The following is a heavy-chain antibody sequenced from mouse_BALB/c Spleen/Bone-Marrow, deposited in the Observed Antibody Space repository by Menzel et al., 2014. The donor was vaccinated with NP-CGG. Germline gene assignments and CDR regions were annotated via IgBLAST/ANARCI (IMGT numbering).Heavy chain of an antibody. J-gene: IGHJ1*01. CDR1: GYSFTSYW. Sequence: VHVMQSGTVLTRPGASVKMSCKASGYSFTSYWMHWVKPRPGQGLEWIGAIYPGNSDTTYNQKFKGKAKLTAVTSASTAYMELSSLTNEDSAVYYCTRNWDWYFDVWGAGTPVTVSS. D-gene: IGHD4-1*01. CDR3: TRNWDWYFDV. CDR2: IYPGNSDT. V-gene: IGHV1-5*01.